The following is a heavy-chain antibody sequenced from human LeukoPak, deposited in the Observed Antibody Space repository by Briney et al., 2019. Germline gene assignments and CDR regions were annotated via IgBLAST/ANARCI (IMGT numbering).Heavy chain of an antibody. D-gene: IGHD6-19*01. CDR2: ISYDGSNK. CDR3: ARDIAVAGTGCDY. J-gene: IGHJ4*02. CDR1: GFTFSSYA. V-gene: IGHV3-30-3*01. Sequence: GGSLRLSCAASGFTFSSYAMHWVRQAPGKGLEWVAVISYDGSNKYYADSVKGRFTISRDNSKNTLYLQMNSLRAEDTAVYYCARDIAVAGTGCDYWGQGTLVTVSS.